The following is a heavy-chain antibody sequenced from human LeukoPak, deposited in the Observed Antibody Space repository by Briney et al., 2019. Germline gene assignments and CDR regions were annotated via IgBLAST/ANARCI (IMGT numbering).Heavy chain of an antibody. CDR1: GFTFRSYA. CDR3: AKDFLAVSGLTDAFDI. D-gene: IGHD6-19*01. Sequence: PGGSLRLSCAASGFTFRSYALSWVRQAPGKGLEWVSTISGSGGSTYHADSVKGRFTISRDNSKNTLYLQMDSLRADDTAVYYCAKDFLAVSGLTDAFDIWGQGTMVTVSS. CDR2: ISGSGGST. J-gene: IGHJ3*02. V-gene: IGHV3-23*01.